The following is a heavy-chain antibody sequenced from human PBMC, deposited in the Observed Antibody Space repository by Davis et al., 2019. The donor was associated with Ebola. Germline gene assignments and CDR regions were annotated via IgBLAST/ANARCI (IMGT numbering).Heavy chain of an antibody. J-gene: IGHJ5*02. V-gene: IGHV3-48*02. CDR3: AREDLAYCGGDCSENWFDP. D-gene: IGHD2-21*02. CDR2: ISSSSSTI. Sequence: GESLKISCAASGFTFSSYSMNWVRQAPGKGLEWVSYISSSSSTIYYADSVKGRFTISRDNAKNSLYLQMNSLRDEDTAVYYCAREDLAYCGGDCSENWFDPWGQGTLVTVSS. CDR1: GFTFSSYS.